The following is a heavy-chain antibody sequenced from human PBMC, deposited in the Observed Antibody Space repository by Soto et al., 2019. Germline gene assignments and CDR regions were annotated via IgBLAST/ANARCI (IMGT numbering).Heavy chain of an antibody. CDR2: ISGTGDGT. CDR1: GLTFRSYA. J-gene: IGHJ6*02. Sequence: EVQLLESGGGLVQPGGSLRLSCAASGLTFRSYALNWVRQAPGKGLEWVSAISGTGDGTDYADSVKGRFTVSRDNLRSTLYLQMNRLRSEDTAVYYCAKDNMGVVAVDQHNNMDVWGQGTTVSVSS. D-gene: IGHD3-22*01. V-gene: IGHV3-23*01. CDR3: AKDNMGVVAVDQHNNMDV.